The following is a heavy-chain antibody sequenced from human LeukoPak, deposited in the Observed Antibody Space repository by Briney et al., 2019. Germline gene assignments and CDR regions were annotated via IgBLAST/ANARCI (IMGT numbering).Heavy chain of an antibody. V-gene: IGHV4-39*07. CDR2: IYYSGST. CDR3: ARAPYDFWSGYYLGFDY. CDR1: GGSISSSSYY. Sequence: SETLSLTCTVSGGSISSSSYYWGWIRQPPGKGLEWIGSIYYSGSTYYNPSLKSRVTISVDTSKNQFSLKLSSVTAADTAVYYCARAPYDFWSGYYLGFDYWGQGTLVTVSS. J-gene: IGHJ4*02. D-gene: IGHD3-3*01.